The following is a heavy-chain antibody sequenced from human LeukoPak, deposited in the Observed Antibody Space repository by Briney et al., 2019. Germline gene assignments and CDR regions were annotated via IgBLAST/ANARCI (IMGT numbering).Heavy chain of an antibody. D-gene: IGHD3-22*01. CDR3: ARGGWYYYDSSGYYLIDN. J-gene: IGHJ4*02. Sequence: ASVKVSCKASGYTFTSYGISWVRQAPGQGLEWMGWISAYNGNTKYAQKFQARVTLTTDTSTSTAYMELWSLRSDDTALYYRARGGWYYYDSSGYYLIDNWGQGTLVTVSS. CDR1: GYTFTSYG. V-gene: IGHV1-18*01. CDR2: ISAYNGNT.